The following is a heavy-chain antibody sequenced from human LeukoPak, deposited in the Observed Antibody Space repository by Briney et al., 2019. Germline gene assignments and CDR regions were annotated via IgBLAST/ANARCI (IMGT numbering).Heavy chain of an antibody. CDR2: IIPIFGTA. J-gene: IGHJ6*02. Sequence: ALVKVSCKASGGTFSSYAISWVRQAPGQGLEWMGGIIPIFGTANYAQKFQGRVTITADESTSTACMELSSLRSEDAAVYYCARDSSGYFRYYYYYGMDVWGQGTTVTVSS. CDR1: GGTFSSYA. CDR3: ARDSSGYFRYYYYYGMDV. V-gene: IGHV1-69*13. D-gene: IGHD3-22*01.